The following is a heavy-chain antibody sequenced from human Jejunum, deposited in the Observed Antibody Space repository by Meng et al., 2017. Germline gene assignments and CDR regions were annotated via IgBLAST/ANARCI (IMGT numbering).Heavy chain of an antibody. V-gene: IGHV2-5*02. CDR3: AHRSLGYISGWDNSVFDY. CDR2: IYWDDDK. J-gene: IGHJ4*02. CDR1: GFSLSTSGVG. D-gene: IGHD6-19*01. Sequence: QITLKESGPTRVKPTQTLALTCTFSGFSLSTSGVGVGWIRQPPGKALEWLAVIYWDDDKRYSPSLKSRLTINKDTSKNQVVLTMTNMDLVDTGTYYCAHRSLGYISGWDNSVFDYWGQGTLVTVSS.